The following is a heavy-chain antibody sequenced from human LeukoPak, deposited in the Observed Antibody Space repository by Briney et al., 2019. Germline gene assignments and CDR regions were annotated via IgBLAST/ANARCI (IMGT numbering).Heavy chain of an antibody. D-gene: IGHD2-8*01. Sequence: PSETLSLTCTVSGVSINSHYLNWIRQPPGKGLEWIGYIYGSGRTNYNPSLKSRVTISVDTSKNQFSLKLSSVTAADTAVYYCARGMAPGYYYYYMDVWGKGTTVTVSS. CDR3: ARGMAPGYYYYYMDV. CDR1: GVSINSHY. J-gene: IGHJ6*03. V-gene: IGHV4-4*09. CDR2: IYGSGRT.